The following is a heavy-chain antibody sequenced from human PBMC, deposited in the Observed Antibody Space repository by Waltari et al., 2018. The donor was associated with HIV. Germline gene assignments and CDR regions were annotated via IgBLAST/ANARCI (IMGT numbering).Heavy chain of an antibody. V-gene: IGHV3-15*01. CDR3: TTVSIFGGWFDP. CDR1: GFTSSNGW. D-gene: IGHD3-10*01. CDR2: IKSKTDGGTT. Sequence: EVQLVESGGGLVKPGGSLRLPWSDSGFTSSNGWLSWVGKAPGKGLEWVGRIKSKTDGGTTDYAAPVKGRFTISRDDSKNTLYLQMNSLKTEDTAVYYCTTVSIFGGWFDPWGQGTLVTVSS. J-gene: IGHJ5*02.